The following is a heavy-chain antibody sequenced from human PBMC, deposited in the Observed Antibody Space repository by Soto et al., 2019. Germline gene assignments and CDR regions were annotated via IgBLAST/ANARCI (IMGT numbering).Heavy chain of an antibody. J-gene: IGHJ4*02. CDR1: GDSISSYY. CDR2: LYYGRSA. D-gene: IGHD3-22*01. CDR3: APRSMAVVPEY. V-gene: IGHV4-59*03. Sequence: QVQLQESGPGLVKPSETLSLTCAVSGDSISSYYCMWIRQPPGKGLESIGYLYYGRSANYNPSLNRRVTLSVETATNPCSLTLSSMTAADTAVEYCAPRSMAVVPEYWGQGTLVTVSS.